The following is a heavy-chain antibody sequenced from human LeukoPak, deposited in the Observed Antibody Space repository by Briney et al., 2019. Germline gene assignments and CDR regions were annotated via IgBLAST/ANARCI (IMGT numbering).Heavy chain of an antibody. CDR1: GFTFSNYW. J-gene: IGHJ4*02. D-gene: IGHD5-12*01. Sequence: GGSLRLSCAASGFTFSNYWMSWVRQAPGKGLEWVANIKQDGSEKYYLDSVKGRFTISRDNSKNTLYLQMNSLRAEDTAVYYCARGPSGYHNTGGQGTLVTVSS. V-gene: IGHV3-7*01. CDR2: IKQDGSEK. CDR3: ARGPSGYHNT.